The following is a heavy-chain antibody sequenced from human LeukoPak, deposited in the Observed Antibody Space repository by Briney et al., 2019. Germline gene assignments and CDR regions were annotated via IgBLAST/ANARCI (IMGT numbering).Heavy chain of an antibody. CDR2: LGQDGSKK. CDR3: ARDRGTQSDY. J-gene: IGHJ4*02. D-gene: IGHD3-16*01. V-gene: IGHV3-7*01. Sequence: GGSLRLSCAASGFTFTGYWMSWVRQAPGKGLEWVANLGQDGSKKYYVDSVKGRFTISRDNAKNSLYLQMDSLRPEDSAVYYCARDRGTQSDYWGQGTLVTVSS. CDR1: GFTFTGYW.